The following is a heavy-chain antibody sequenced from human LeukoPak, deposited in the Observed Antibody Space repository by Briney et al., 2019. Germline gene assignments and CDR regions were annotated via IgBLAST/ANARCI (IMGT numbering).Heavy chain of an antibody. J-gene: IGHJ5*02. CDR1: GGTFSSYA. CDR2: IIPIFGTA. V-gene: IGHV1-69*05. D-gene: IGHD5-24*01. Sequence: SVKVSCKASGGTFSSYAISWVRQAPGQGLEWMGGIIPIFGTANYTQKFQGRVTITTDESTSTAYMELSSLRSEDTAVYYCASRGTVEMATIYSYNWFDPWGQGTLVTVSS. CDR3: ASRGTVEMATIYSYNWFDP.